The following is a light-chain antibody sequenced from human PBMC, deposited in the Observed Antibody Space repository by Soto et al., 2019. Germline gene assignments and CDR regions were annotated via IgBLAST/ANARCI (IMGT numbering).Light chain of an antibody. V-gene: IGKV1-39*01. CDR1: QSISSY. CDR2: AAS. CDR3: QQSYSTPIT. J-gene: IGKJ5*01. Sequence: DIQMSQSPSSLSASVGDRVTITCRASQSISSYLNWYQQKPGKAPKLLIYAASSLQSGVPSRFSGSGSGIDFTLTINSLQPEDFATYYCQQSYSTPITFAQGTRLEIK.